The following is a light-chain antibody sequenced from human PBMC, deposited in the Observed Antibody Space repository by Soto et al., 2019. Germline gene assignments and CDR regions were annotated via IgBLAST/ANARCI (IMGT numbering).Light chain of an antibody. J-gene: IGKJ2*01. CDR1: QGIGND. V-gene: IGKV1-6*01. CDR2: AAS. CDR3: LQDYYFPYT. Sequence: AIQMTQSPSSLSASVRDRVTITCRASQGIGNDSAWYQQKPGKAPKLLIYAASSLQSGVSSRFSGSGSGTDFTLTISSLQPEDFATYYCLQDYYFPYTFGQGTKLEIK.